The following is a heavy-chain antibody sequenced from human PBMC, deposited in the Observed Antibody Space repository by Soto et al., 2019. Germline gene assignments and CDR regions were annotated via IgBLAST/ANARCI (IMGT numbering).Heavy chain of an antibody. CDR1: GGTFSSYA. J-gene: IGHJ4*02. CDR2: IIPIFGTA. V-gene: IGHV1-69*12. CDR3: ARYSCWGMGFDY. Sequence: QVQLVQSGAEVKKPGSSVKVSCKASGGTFSSYAISWVRQAPGQGLEWMGGIIPIFGTANYAQKFQGRVTITGDESTCTSYMELSSRRAEDTAVYYCARYSCWGMGFDYWGQGTLVTGSS. D-gene: IGHD2-2*01.